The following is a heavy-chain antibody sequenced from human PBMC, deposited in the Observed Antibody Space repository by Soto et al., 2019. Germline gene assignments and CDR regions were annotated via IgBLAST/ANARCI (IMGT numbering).Heavy chain of an antibody. J-gene: IGHJ4*02. CDR3: AKVMGIAVAGTCDY. CDR1: GFTFSSYG. CDR2: ISYDGSNK. D-gene: IGHD6-19*01. Sequence: VQLVESGGGVVQPGRSLRLSCAASGFTFSSYGMHWVRQAPGKGLEWVAVISYDGSNKYYADSVKGRFTISRDNSKNTLYLQMNSLRAEDTAVYYCAKVMGIAVAGTCDYWGQGTLVTVSS. V-gene: IGHV3-30*18.